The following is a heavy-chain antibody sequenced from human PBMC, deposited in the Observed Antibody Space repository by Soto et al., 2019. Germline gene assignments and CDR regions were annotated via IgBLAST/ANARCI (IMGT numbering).Heavy chain of an antibody. Sequence: LSLTCTVSGGSISSSSYYWGWIRQPPGKGPEWIGSIYYSGSTYYNPSLKSRVTISVDTSKNQLSLKLSSVTAADTAVYYCASHTSPYSSGWDDYYYYYGMDVWGQGTTVTSP. CDR1: GGSISSSSYY. CDR3: ASHTSPYSSGWDDYYYYYGMDV. D-gene: IGHD6-19*01. V-gene: IGHV4-39*01. CDR2: IYYSGST. J-gene: IGHJ6*02.